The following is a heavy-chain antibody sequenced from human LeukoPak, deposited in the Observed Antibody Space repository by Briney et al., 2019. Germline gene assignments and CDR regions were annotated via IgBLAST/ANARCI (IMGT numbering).Heavy chain of an antibody. CDR2: ISSSSSYA. CDR3: ARAYGSGSHGY. Sequence: GGSLRLSCAASGFSFSDYYMSWMRQAPGKGLEWVSYISSSSSYANYADSVKGRFTISRDNAKNSLYLQMDSLRDDDTAVYYCARAYGSGSHGYWGQGTLVTVSS. V-gene: IGHV3-11*05. D-gene: IGHD3-10*01. J-gene: IGHJ4*02. CDR1: GFSFSDYY.